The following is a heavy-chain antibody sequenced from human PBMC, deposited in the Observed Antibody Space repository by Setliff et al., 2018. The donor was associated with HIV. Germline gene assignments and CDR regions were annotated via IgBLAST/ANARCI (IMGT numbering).Heavy chain of an antibody. D-gene: IGHD3-22*01. CDR2: ILSTGERT. Sequence: GGSLRLSCVVSGFNFKSGWMTWVRQAPGEGLEWVSAILSTGERTFYADSVKGRFTISRDNSKNTVYLQMNSLRAEDTAEYYCAKELAASGLGYFDSWGRGILVTVSS. CDR3: AKELAASGLGYFDS. CDR1: GFNFKSGW. J-gene: IGHJ4*02. V-gene: IGHV3-23*01.